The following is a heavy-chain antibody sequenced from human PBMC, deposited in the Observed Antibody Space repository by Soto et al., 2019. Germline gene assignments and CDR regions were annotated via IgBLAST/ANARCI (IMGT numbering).Heavy chain of an antibody. CDR1: GGTFNSYG. J-gene: IGHJ4*02. CDR3: ARVRVIGGVIPSHFGL. V-gene: IGHV1-69*06. Sequence: QAHLAQSGAEVKKPGSSVTVSCKASGGTFNSYGISWVRQAPGQGLDWMGVIIPLYGTVNYAQKFQGRVSITADKSTSTAYMDLNSLRSDDTAVYYCARVRVIGGVIPSHFGLWGQGTQVTVSS. D-gene: IGHD3-16*02. CDR2: IIPLYGTV.